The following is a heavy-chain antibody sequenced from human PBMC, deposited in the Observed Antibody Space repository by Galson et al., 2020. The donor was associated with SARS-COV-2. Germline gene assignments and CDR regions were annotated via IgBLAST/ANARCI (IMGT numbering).Heavy chain of an antibody. CDR1: GFTFGDYA. CDR2: IRSKAYGGTT. J-gene: IGHJ5*02. V-gene: IGHV3-49*03. CDR3: TRAGIQLWLLDWFDP. D-gene: IGHD5-18*01. Sequence: SLRLSCTASGFTFGDYAMSWFRQAPGKGLEWVGFIRSKAYGGTTEYAASVKGRFTISRDDSKSIAYLQMNSLKTEDTAVYYCTRAGIQLWLLDWFDPWGQGTLVTVSS.